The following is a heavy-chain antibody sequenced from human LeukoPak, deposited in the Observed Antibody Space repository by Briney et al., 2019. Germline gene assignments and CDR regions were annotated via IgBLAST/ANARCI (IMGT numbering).Heavy chain of an antibody. J-gene: IGHJ4*02. CDR2: IYYSGST. CDR1: GGSISSSSYY. Sequence: IPSETLSLTCTVSGGSISSSSYYWGWIRQPPGKGLEWIGSIYYSGSTYYNPSLKSRVTISVDTSKNQFSLKLSSVTAADTAVCYCARDFDYWGQGTLVTVSS. V-gene: IGHV4-39*01. CDR3: ARDFDY.